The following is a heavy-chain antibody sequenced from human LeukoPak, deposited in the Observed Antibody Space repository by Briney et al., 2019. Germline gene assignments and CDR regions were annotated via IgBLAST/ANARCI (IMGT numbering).Heavy chain of an antibody. CDR2: VVGSGSNT. Sequence: PGASLRLSCAASGFTFSNYAMSWVRQAPGKGLEWVSAVVGSGSNTYYADPVKGRFTISRDNPKNTLYLQMNSLRAEDTAVYYCAKWGDYDILTGYYDSDYWGQGTLVTVSS. CDR3: AKWGDYDILTGYYDSDY. J-gene: IGHJ4*02. CDR1: GFTFSNYA. V-gene: IGHV3-23*01. D-gene: IGHD3-9*01.